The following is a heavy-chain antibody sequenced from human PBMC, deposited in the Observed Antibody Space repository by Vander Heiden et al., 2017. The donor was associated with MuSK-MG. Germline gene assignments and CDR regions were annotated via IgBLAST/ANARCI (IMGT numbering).Heavy chain of an antibody. Sequence: QVQLVESGGGVVQPGRSLRVSCAAYGFTFSTYAMHWVRQAPGTGLEWVARITYDVSLNYYADSVKGRFTISREHSKNTLYLQMNNLRAEDTAVYYCAKDRLRGYSYGHRFDYWGQGTLVTVSS. J-gene: IGHJ4*02. CDR2: ITYDVSLN. CDR1: GFTFSTYA. V-gene: IGHV3-30*18. D-gene: IGHD5-18*01. CDR3: AKDRLRGYSYGHRFDY.